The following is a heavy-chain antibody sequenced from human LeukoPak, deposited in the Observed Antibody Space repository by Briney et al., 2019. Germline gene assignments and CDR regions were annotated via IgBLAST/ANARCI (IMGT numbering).Heavy chain of an antibody. CDR3: ARARMVRGDTGGFDY. J-gene: IGHJ4*02. V-gene: IGHV4-39*07. CDR1: GGSISSSSYY. CDR2: IYYSGST. Sequence: ASETLSLTCTVSGGSISSSSYYWGWIRQPPGKGLEWIGSIYYSGSTYYNPSLKSRVTISVDTSKNQFSLKLSSVTAADTAVYYCARARMVRGDTGGFDYWGQGTLVTVSS. D-gene: IGHD3-10*01.